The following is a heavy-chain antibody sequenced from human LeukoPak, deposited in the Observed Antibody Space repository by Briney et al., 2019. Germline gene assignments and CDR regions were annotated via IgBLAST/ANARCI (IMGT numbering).Heavy chain of an antibody. CDR3: AREGVQPYYYYYGMDV. CDR1: GFTVSRKY. V-gene: IGHV3-53*01. CDR2: IYSGGDT. J-gene: IGHJ6*02. Sequence: PGGSLRLSCAASGFTVSRKYMSWVRQAPGKGLEWVSVIYSGGDTYYADSVKGRFTISRDNSKNTLYLQMNSLRAEDTAIYYCAREGVQPYYYYYGMDVWGQGTLVTVSS. D-gene: IGHD1-1*01.